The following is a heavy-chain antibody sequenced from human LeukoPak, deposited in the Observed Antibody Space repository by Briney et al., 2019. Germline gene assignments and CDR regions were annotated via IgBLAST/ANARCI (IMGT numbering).Heavy chain of an antibody. J-gene: IGHJ6*02. V-gene: IGHV3-30-3*01. Sequence: PGGSLRLSCAASGFTFSSYAMHWVRQAPGKGLEWVAVISYDGSNKYYADSAKGRFTISRDNSKNTLYLQMNSLRAEDTAVYYCARDHLSYGMDVWGQGTTVTVSS. CDR3: ARDHLSYGMDV. CDR2: ISYDGSNK. CDR1: GFTFSSYA.